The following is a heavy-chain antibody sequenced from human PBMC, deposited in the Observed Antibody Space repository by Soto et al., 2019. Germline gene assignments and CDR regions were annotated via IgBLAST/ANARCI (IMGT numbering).Heavy chain of an antibody. CDR2: IWYDGSNK. D-gene: IGHD6-6*01. CDR1: GFTFSSYG. CDR3: ARDSSSSCGEIYFYYGMDV. Sequence: PGGSLILSCAASGFTFSSYGMHWVRQAPGKGLEWVAVIWYDGSNKYYADSVKGRFTISRDNSKNTLYLQMNSLRAEDTAVYYCARDSSSSCGEIYFYYGMDVWGQGTTVTVSS. J-gene: IGHJ6*02. V-gene: IGHV3-33*01.